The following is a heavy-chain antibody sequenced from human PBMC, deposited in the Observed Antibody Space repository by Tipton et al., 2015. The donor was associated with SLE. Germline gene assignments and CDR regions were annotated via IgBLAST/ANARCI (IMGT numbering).Heavy chain of an antibody. Sequence: TLSLTCIVSGDSISTGPYYWGWIRQPPGKGLEWIGSLFYSGSSYYNPSLKSRVTISADTSKNQFSLRLSSVTAADTAVYYCARDLTGTIGSPIYGLDVWGQGTTVTVSS. D-gene: IGHD1-1*01. CDR2: LFYSGSS. J-gene: IGHJ6*02. CDR3: ARDLTGTIGSPIYGLDV. V-gene: IGHV4-39*07. CDR1: GDSISTGPYY.